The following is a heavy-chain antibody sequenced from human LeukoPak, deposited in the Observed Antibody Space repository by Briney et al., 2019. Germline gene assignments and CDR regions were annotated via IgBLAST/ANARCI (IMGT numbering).Heavy chain of an antibody. Sequence: ASVKVSCKVSGYTLTELSMHWVRQAPGKGLEWMGGFDPEDGETIYAQKFQGRVTITADESTSTAYMELSSLRSEDTAVYYCARRLGYSYGYYYGMDVWGQGTTVTVSS. V-gene: IGHV1-24*01. CDR1: GYTLTELS. D-gene: IGHD5-18*01. CDR2: FDPEDGET. J-gene: IGHJ6*02. CDR3: ARRLGYSYGYYYGMDV.